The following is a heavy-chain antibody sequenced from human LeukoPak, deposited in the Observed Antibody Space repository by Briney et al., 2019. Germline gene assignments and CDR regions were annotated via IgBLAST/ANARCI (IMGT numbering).Heavy chain of an antibody. CDR2: IYTSGTT. D-gene: IGHD2-15*01. V-gene: IGHV4-61*02. J-gene: IGHJ4*02. CDR1: GGSISSGSYY. CDR3: ARGPTYCSSSSCLQGE. Sequence: ASQTLSLTCTVSGGSISSGSYYWSWIRQPAGKGLEWIGRIYTSGTTNYNTSLKSRVTISVDTSKNQFSLKLSSVTAADTAVYYCARGPTYCSSSSCLQGEWGQGTLVTVSS.